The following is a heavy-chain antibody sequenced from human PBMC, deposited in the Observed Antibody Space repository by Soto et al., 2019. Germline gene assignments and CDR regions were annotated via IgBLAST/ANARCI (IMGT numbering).Heavy chain of an antibody. J-gene: IGHJ6*02. CDR3: ARDPHYGMDV. Sequence: QVQLLESGPGLVKPSQTLSLTCTVSGDSISSAGYYWSWIRQQPGKGLEWIGYIYYSGSTHYNPSLESRVPISLDTSKNHFSLKLTSMTAADTAVYYCARDPHYGMDVWGQGTTVTVSS. CDR1: GDSISSAGYY. V-gene: IGHV4-31*03. CDR2: IYYSGST.